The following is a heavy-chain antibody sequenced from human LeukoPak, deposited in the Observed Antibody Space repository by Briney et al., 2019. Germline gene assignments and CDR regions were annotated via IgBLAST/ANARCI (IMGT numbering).Heavy chain of an antibody. CDR3: AKSLFTSATGTGRAFHI. CDR2: ISVTGGST. V-gene: IGHV3-23*01. Sequence: GGSLGLSCAASGFTFSNAWMTWVRQAPGKGLEWVSGISVTGGSTYYADSLRGRFTISRDNSKSTLYLQMNGLRAEDTAIFYCAKSLFTSATGTGRAFHIWGQGTRVTVSS. CDR1: GFTFSNAW. D-gene: IGHD1-1*01. J-gene: IGHJ3*02.